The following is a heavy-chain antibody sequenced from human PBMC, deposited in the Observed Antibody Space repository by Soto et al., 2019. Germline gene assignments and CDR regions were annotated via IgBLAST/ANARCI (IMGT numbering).Heavy chain of an antibody. J-gene: IGHJ4*03. D-gene: IGHD6-19*01. CDR1: GDSISSGSY. Sequence: PSETLFLTCTVSGDSISSGSYWGWIRQPPGEGPEWIASIYHGGTTFYNPSLKSRISISVDTSKNQFSLRLTSVTAADTAIYYCARVHVMVVAGSTFDSWGRGTLVTVSS. CDR2: IYHGGTT. CDR3: ARVHVMVVAGSTFDS. V-gene: IGHV4-38-2*02.